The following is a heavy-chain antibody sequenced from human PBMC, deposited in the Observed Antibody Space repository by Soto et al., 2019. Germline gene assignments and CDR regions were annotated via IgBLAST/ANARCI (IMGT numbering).Heavy chain of an antibody. D-gene: IGHD6-13*01. CDR1: AVTFSSYS. J-gene: IGHJ5*02. Sequence: PGGSLRLSCAASAVTFSSYSMNWVRQAPGKGLEWVSSISSSSSYIYYADSVKGRFTISRDNAKNSLYLQMNSLRAEDTAVYYCARDSRSWTNWFDPWGQGTLVTVPQ. CDR2: ISSSSSYI. V-gene: IGHV3-21*01. CDR3: ARDSRSWTNWFDP.